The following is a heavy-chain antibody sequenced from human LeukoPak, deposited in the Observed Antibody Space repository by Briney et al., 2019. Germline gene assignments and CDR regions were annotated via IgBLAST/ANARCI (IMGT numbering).Heavy chain of an antibody. CDR2: ISGSGGST. Sequence: GGSLRLSCAASGFTFSSYAMSWVRQAPGKGLEWVSDISGSGGSTYYADSVKGRFTISRDNSKNTLYLQMNSLRAEDTAVYYCAKDLSSGYSYGFSHWGQGTLVTVSS. V-gene: IGHV3-23*01. D-gene: IGHD5-18*01. CDR1: GFTFSSYA. CDR3: AKDLSSGYSYGFSH. J-gene: IGHJ4*02.